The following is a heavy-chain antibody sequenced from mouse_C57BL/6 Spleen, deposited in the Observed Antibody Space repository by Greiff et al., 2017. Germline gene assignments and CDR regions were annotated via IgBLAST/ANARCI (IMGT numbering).Heavy chain of an antibody. CDR3: ARDPDSSGYVGYFDV. D-gene: IGHD3-2*02. J-gene: IGHJ1*03. V-gene: IGHV3-6*01. Sequence: EVKLVESGPGLVKPSQSLSLTCSVTGYSITSGYYWNWIRQFPGNKLEWMGYISYDGSNNYNPSLKNRISITRDTSKNQFFLKLNSVTTEDTATYYCARDPDSSGYVGYFDVWGTGTTVTVSS. CDR1: GYSITSGYY. CDR2: ISYDGSN.